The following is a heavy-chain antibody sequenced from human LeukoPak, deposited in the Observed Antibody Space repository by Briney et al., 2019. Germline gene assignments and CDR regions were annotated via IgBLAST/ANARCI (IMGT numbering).Heavy chain of an antibody. D-gene: IGHD3-22*01. Sequence: RASETLSLTCTVSGYSISSGYYWGWIRQPPGKGLEWIGSIYHSGSTYFNPSLKSRVTISVDTSKNQFSLKLSSVTAADTAVYYCASFDYYDSRGLTNWGQGTLVTVSS. V-gene: IGHV4-38-2*02. CDR2: IYHSGST. CDR3: ASFDYYDSRGLTN. J-gene: IGHJ4*02. CDR1: GYSISSGYY.